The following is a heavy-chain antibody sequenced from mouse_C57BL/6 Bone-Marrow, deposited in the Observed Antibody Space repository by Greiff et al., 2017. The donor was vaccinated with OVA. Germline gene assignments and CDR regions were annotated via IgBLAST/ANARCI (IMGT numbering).Heavy chain of an antibody. V-gene: IGHV1-55*01. CDR1: GYTFTSYW. Sequence: QVQLKQPGAELVKPGASVKMSCKASGYTFTSYWITWVKQRPGQGLEWIGDIYPGSGSTNYNEKFKSKATLTVDTSSSTAYMQLSSLTSEDSAVYYCARRTTVVARGYFDVWGTGTTVTVSS. D-gene: IGHD1-1*01. J-gene: IGHJ1*03. CDR2: IYPGSGST. CDR3: ARRTTVVARGYFDV.